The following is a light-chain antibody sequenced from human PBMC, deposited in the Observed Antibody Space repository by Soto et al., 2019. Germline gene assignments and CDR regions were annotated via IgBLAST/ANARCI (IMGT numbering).Light chain of an antibody. CDR3: SSYTSSSTVV. V-gene: IGLV2-14*01. Sequence: QSALTQPASVSGSPGQSITISCTGTSSDVGGYNYVSWYQQHPGKAPKLMIYGVXNRPSGXXXXXXGSKSGNTASLTISGLQAEDEADYYCSSYTSSSTVVFGGGTKLTVL. J-gene: IGLJ2*01. CDR2: GVX. CDR1: SSDVGGYNY.